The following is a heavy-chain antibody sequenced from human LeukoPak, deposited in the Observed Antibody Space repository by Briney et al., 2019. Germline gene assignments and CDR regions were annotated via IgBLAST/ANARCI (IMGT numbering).Heavy chain of an antibody. J-gene: IGHJ4*02. CDR3: ARDRRQWLATDY. Sequence: KSGGSLRLSCAASGFTFSDYSMTWIRQAPGKGLEWVSHISSSGSTISYVDSVKGRFTISRDNAQNSLYLQMNSLRVEDTAVYYCARDRRQWLATDYWGQGTLVTVSS. D-gene: IGHD6-19*01. V-gene: IGHV3-11*01. CDR2: ISSSGSTI. CDR1: GFTFSDYS.